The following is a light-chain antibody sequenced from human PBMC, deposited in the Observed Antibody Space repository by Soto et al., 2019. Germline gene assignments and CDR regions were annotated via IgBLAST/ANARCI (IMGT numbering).Light chain of an antibody. V-gene: IGKV4-1*01. CDR1: QSVLYSSNNKNY. CDR3: HQYYSFPYT. Sequence: DIVLTQSPDSLAVSLGERATINCKSSQSVLYSSNNKNYLTWYQQRPGQPPKMVIYWASTRESGVPDRFSGSGSGTAFTLTISRLQAEDVAVYYCHQYYSFPYTFGQGTKLEI. CDR2: WAS. J-gene: IGKJ2*01.